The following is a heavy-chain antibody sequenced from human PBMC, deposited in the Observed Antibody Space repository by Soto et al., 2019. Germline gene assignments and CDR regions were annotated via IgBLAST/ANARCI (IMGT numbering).Heavy chain of an antibody. CDR1: GGSTSSDNY. D-gene: IGHD3-16*01. CDR3: AREGGESSDGLYYFDS. V-gene: IGHV4-30-4*01. J-gene: IGHJ4*02. CDR2: IYYSGNT. Sequence: SETLSLTSTVSGGSTSSDNYWSWIRQPPGKGLEWIGHIYYSGNTDYNPSLKSRLAISIDTSKNQFSLKLSSVTAADTAVYFCAREGGESSDGLYYFDSWGQGSLVTVSS.